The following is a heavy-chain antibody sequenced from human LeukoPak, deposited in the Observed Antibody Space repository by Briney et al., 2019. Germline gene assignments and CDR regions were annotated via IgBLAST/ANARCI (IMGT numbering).Heavy chain of an antibody. J-gene: IGHJ4*02. CDR1: GFTFRSYG. D-gene: IGHD3-9*01. CDR3: AKDHTYDILTGYYYFDY. CDR2: ISYDGSNK. Sequence: GGSLRLSCAASGFTFRSYGMHWVRQAPGKGLEWVAVISYDGSNKYYADSAKGRFTISRDNSKNTLYLQMNSLRPEDTAVYYCAKDHTYDILTGYYYFDYWGQGTLVTVSS. V-gene: IGHV3-30*18.